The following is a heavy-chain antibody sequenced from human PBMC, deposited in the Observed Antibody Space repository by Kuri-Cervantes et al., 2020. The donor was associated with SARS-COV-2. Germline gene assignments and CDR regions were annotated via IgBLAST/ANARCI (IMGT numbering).Heavy chain of an antibody. D-gene: IGHD3-3*01. CDR3: ARSPDLWWFDP. CDR2: IYYSGST. Sequence: SETLSLTCTFSGDSISRSTYYWGWIRQPPGKGLEWIGAIYYSGSTYYNPSLKSRVTISVDTSKNQFSLKLSSVTAADTAVYYCARSPDLWWFDPWGQGTLVTVSS. V-gene: IGHV4-39*07. CDR1: GDSISRSTYY. J-gene: IGHJ5*02.